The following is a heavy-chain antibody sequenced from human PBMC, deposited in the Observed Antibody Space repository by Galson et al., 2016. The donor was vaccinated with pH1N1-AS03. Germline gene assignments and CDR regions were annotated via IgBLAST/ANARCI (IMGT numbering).Heavy chain of an antibody. CDR1: GFSFSSHW. J-gene: IGHJ4*02. CDR3: LRASDY. CDR2: IKQDGSEQ. Sequence: SCAASGFSFSSHWMRWVRQAPGKGLECVANIKQDGSEQYYVDSVKGRFTISRDNAKNSLYLQMNSLRADDTAVYYCLRASDYWGQGTLVTVSS. V-gene: IGHV3-7*01.